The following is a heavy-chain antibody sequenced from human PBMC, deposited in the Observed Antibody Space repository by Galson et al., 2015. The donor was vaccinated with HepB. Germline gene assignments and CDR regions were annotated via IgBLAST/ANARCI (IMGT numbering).Heavy chain of an antibody. CDR2: ISGSGGST. V-gene: IGHV3-23*01. CDR1: GFTFSSYA. Sequence: SLRPSCAASGFTFSSYAMSWVRQAPGKGLEWVSAISGSGGSTYYADSVKGRFTISRDNSKNTLYLQMNSLRAEDTAVYYCAKDQWLRFFYYYYGMDVWGQGTTVTVSS. CDR3: AKDQWLRFFYYYYGMDV. D-gene: IGHD5-12*01. J-gene: IGHJ6*02.